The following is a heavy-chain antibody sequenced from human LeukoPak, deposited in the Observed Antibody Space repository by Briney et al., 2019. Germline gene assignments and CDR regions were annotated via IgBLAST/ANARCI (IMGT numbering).Heavy chain of an antibody. V-gene: IGHV1-69*13. D-gene: IGHD2-8*01. CDR2: IIPIFGTA. Sequence: SVKVSCNASGGTFSSYAISWVRQAPGQGLEWMGGIIPIFGTANYAQKFQGRVTITADESTSTAYMELSSLRSEDTAVYYCARGEGSPTGYCTNGVCHYYYYGMDVWGQGTTVTVSS. J-gene: IGHJ6*02. CDR1: GGTFSSYA. CDR3: ARGEGSPTGYCTNGVCHYYYYGMDV.